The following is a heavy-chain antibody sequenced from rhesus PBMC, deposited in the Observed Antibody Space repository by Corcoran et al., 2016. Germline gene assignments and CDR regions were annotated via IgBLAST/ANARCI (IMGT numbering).Heavy chain of an antibody. Sequence: EVRLVESGGGLVQPGGSLRLSCAASGFTFSDYYMSWVRTAQGKGPEWVGFIRNKANGGTDEYGASVKGRFTISRDDSKSIASLQMNSLKTEDTAVYYCARFYSGRKGFDVWGPGVLVTVSS. CDR3: ARFYSGRKGFDV. D-gene: IGHD3-16*01. V-gene: IGHV3-116*02. CDR1: GFTFSDYY. CDR2: IRNKANGGTD. J-gene: IGHJ5-1*01.